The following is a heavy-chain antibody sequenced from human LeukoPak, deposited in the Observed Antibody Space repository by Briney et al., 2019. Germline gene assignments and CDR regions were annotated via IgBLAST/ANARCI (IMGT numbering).Heavy chain of an antibody. J-gene: IGHJ6*03. Sequence: SETLSLTFAVSGGSISSGGYSWSWIRQSPGKGQEWIGYIYHTGSTYSNPSLKSRVTILVDTSKNQFSLKLNFVTAADTAFYYCARGADYMDVWGNGATVTVSS. CDR2: IYHTGST. CDR1: GGSISSGGYS. CDR3: ARGADYMDV. V-gene: IGHV4-30-4*07.